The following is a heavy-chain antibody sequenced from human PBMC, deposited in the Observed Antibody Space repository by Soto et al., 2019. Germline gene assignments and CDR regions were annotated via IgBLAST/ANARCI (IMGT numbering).Heavy chain of an antibody. CDR1: GGSISSYY. V-gene: IGHV4-59*08. D-gene: IGHD2-2*01. J-gene: IGHJ4*02. Sequence: QVQLQESGPGLVKPSETLSLTCTVSGGSISSYYWNWIRQPPGKGLEWIGYIYYGGSTNYNPSLKGRVTISVDTPKNRFALNLTSVTAADTAVYYCARSYPSNSIDYWGQGTLVTVSS. CDR3: ARSYPSNSIDY. CDR2: IYYGGST.